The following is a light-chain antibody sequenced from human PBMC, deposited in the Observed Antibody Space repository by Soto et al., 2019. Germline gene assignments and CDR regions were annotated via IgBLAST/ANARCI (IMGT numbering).Light chain of an antibody. CDR1: SSDVGDYNY. CDR3: SSCTNGSALEGV. V-gene: IGLV2-14*01. J-gene: IGLJ1*01. CDR2: EVT. Sequence: QSALTQPASVSGSPGQSITISCTGTSSDVGDYNYVSWYQQHPGKAPKLMIYEVTNRPSGVSNRFSGSKSGNTASLTISGLQAEDEADYYCSSCTNGSALEGVFGTGTKVTVL.